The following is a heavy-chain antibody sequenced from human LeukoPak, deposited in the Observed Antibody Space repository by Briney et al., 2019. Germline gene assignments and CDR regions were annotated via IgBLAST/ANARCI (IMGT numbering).Heavy chain of an antibody. Sequence: GGSLRLSCAASGFTFSDYYMSWIRQAPGKGLEWVSYISSSGSTIYYADSVKGRFTISRDNAKNSLYLQMNSLRAEDTAVCYCARDTADYDSSGYSDYWGQGTLVTVSS. V-gene: IGHV3-11*01. CDR2: ISSSGSTI. CDR1: GFTFSDYY. J-gene: IGHJ4*02. CDR3: ARDTADYDSSGYSDY. D-gene: IGHD3-22*01.